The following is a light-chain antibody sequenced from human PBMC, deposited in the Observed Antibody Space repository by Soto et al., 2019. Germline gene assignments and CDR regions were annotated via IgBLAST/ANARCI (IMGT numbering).Light chain of an antibody. J-gene: IGLJ1*01. CDR1: NRDVGGYNF. Sequence: QSVLTQPASVSGSPGQSITISCTGTNRDVGGYNFVSWYQKQPGKAPKLMIYEVTNRPSGVSNRFSGSKSGNTASLTISGLQAEDEADYYCSSYTNSNTNVFGTGTKLTVL. V-gene: IGLV2-14*01. CDR2: EVT. CDR3: SSYTNSNTNV.